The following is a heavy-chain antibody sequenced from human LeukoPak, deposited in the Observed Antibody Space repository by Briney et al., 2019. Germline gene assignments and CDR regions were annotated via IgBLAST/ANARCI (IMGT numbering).Heavy chain of an antibody. CDR2: IYTSGST. D-gene: IGHD6-13*01. CDR1: GGSISSYY. V-gene: IGHV4-4*07. J-gene: IGHJ2*01. CDR3: ARDRGMAAAYWYFDL. Sequence: SETLSLTCTVSGGSISSYYWSWIRQPAGKGLEWSGRIYTSGSTNYNPSLKSRVTMSVDTSKNQFSLKLSSVTAADTAVYYCARDRGMAAAYWYFDLWGRGTLVTVSS.